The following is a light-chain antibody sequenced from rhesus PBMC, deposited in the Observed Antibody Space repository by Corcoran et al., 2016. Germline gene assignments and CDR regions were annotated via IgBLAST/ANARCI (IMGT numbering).Light chain of an antibody. V-gene: IGKV3-42*03. CDR2: GAS. J-gene: IGKJ4*01. CDR3: PQYSGWPLT. CDR1: QRGSKT. Sequence: EIVLTQSPGTLSLSPGDRATLSCRASQRGSKTLAWYQQKPEHAPRLLFHGASNRATGIPDRFSGIGSGTDFTLTISSLEPVDFAVYFCPQYSGWPLTFGGGTKVEIK.